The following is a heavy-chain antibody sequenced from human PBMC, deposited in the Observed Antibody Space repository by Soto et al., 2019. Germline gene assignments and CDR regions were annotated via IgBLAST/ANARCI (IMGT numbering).Heavy chain of an antibody. V-gene: IGHV4-31*03. Sequence: QVQLQESGPGLVKPSQTLSLTCTVSGGSISSGGYYWSWIRQHPGKGLEWIGYIHYSGSTYYNPSLKSRITISLDTSKHQFSLKLSSVTAADTAVYYCARVAHYYDSSGYPGSLDYWGQGTLVTVSS. CDR1: GGSISSGGYY. CDR3: ARVAHYYDSSGYPGSLDY. J-gene: IGHJ4*02. D-gene: IGHD3-22*01. CDR2: IHYSGST.